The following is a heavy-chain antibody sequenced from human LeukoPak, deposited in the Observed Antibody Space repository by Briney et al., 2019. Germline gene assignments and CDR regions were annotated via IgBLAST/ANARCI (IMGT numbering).Heavy chain of an antibody. Sequence: PGGSLRLSCAASGFTFSNYAISWVRQAPGKGLEWVSAISGSGGSTYYADSVKGRFTISRDNSKNTLYLQMNSLRAEDTAVYYCAKDRGDDFWSGYYGEAFDYWGQGTLVTVSS. CDR1: GFTFSNYA. D-gene: IGHD3-3*01. CDR3: AKDRGDDFWSGYYGEAFDY. V-gene: IGHV3-23*01. J-gene: IGHJ4*02. CDR2: ISGSGGST.